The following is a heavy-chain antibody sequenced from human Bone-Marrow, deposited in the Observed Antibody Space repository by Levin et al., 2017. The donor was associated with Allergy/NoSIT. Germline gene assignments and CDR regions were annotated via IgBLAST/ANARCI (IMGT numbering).Heavy chain of an antibody. J-gene: IGHJ4*02. CDR2: ITWNGDLV. Sequence: GGSLRLSFAASGFTFDDYAMHWVRQGPGRGLEWVSGITWNGDLVAYADSVKGRFTISRDNAKNSLYLQMNSLRAEDTALYYCAKGIAATNTNFDYWGQGTLVTVSS. V-gene: IGHV3-9*01. CDR1: GFTFDDYA. D-gene: IGHD6-13*01. CDR3: AKGIAATNTNFDY.